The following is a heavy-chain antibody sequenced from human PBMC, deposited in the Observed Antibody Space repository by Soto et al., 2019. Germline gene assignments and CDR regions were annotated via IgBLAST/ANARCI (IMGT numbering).Heavy chain of an antibody. CDR1: GYTFTNFG. CDR2: IIPIFGTA. J-gene: IGHJ4*02. CDR3: ARTRKIAVAGTFDY. V-gene: IGHV1-69*13. Sequence: ASVKVSCKASGYTFTNFGISWVRQAPGQGLEWMGGIIPIFGTANYAQKFQGRVTITADESTSTAYMELSSLRSEDTAVYYCARTRKIAVAGTFDYWGQGTLVTVSS. D-gene: IGHD6-19*01.